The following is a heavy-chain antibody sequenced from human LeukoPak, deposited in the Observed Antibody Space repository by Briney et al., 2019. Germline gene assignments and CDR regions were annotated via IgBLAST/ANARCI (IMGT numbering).Heavy chain of an antibody. J-gene: IGHJ4*02. V-gene: IGHV1-18*01. Sequence: GASVKVSCKASGYTFTSYGISWVRQAPGQGLEWMGWISAYNGNTNYAQKLQGRVTMTTDTSTSTAYMELRSLRSDDTAVYYCARVVVRGVIIQLGLQDFDYWGREPWSPSPQ. CDR1: GYTFTSYG. D-gene: IGHD3-10*01. CDR3: ARVVVRGVIIQLGLQDFDY. CDR2: ISAYNGNT.